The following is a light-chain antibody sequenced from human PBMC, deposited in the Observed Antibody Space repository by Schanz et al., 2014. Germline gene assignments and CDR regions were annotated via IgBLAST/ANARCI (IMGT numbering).Light chain of an antibody. CDR2: EVS. Sequence: QSALTQPPSASGSPGQSVTISCTGTSSDVGGYNYVSWYQQHPGKAPKVMIYEVSKRPSGVPERFSGSKSGNTASLTVSGLQAEDEADYYCSSYAGSSTLVFGGGTKLTVL. V-gene: IGLV2-8*01. CDR3: SSYAGSSTLV. J-gene: IGLJ2*01. CDR1: SSDVGGYNY.